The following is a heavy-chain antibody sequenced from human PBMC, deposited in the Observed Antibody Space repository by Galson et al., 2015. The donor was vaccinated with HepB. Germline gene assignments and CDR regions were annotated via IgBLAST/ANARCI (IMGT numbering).Heavy chain of an antibody. CDR3: ARVMWAAAAGTGDAFDI. CDR2: ISGYNGNT. D-gene: IGHD6-13*01. CDR1: GYTFTSYG. Sequence: QSGAEVKKPGESLKISCKGSGYTFTSYGISWVRQAPGQGLEWMGWISGYNGNTNYAQKLQGRVTMTTDTSTSTAYMELRSLRSDDTAVYYCARVMWAAAAGTGDAFDIWGQGTMVTVSS. J-gene: IGHJ3*02. V-gene: IGHV1-18*04.